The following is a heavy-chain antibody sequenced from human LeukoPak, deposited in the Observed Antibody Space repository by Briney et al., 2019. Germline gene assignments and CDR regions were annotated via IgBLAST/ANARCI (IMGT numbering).Heavy chain of an antibody. CDR2: IYPGDSDT. J-gene: IGHJ5*02. CDR3: ARQGMVRGDWFDP. D-gene: IGHD3-10*01. Sequence: GASLKISCKGSGYSFTSYWIGWVRQMPGKGLEWMAIIYPGDSDTRYSPSFQGQVTISADKSISTAYLQWSSLKASDTAMYYCARQGMVRGDWFDPWGQGTLVTVSS. CDR1: GYSFTSYW. V-gene: IGHV5-51*01.